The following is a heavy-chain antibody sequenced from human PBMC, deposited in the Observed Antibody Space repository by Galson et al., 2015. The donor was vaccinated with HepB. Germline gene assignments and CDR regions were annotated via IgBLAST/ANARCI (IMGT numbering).Heavy chain of an antibody. CDR3: VKDRLGELPLV. V-gene: IGHV3-23*01. J-gene: IGHJ3*01. CDR1: GFSFDTHA. Sequence: SLRLSCAGSGFSFDTHAMNWVRQAPGKGLEWVASISVDGDITYYADSVRGRFTISRADSRSTLYLQMNSLRAEDTAMYYCVKDRLGELPLVWGQGTMVTVSS. D-gene: IGHD3-16*01. CDR2: ISVDGDIT.